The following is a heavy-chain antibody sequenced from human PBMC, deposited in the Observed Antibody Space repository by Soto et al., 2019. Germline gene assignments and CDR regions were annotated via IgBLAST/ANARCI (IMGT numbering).Heavy chain of an antibody. Sequence: EVQLVESGGGLVQPGGSLRLSCAASGFTFSSYDMHWVRQATGKGLEWVSAIGTAGDTYYPGSVKGRFTISRENAKNSLYLQMNSRRAGDTAVYYCARAAAGTAYYYYYMDVWGKGTTVTVSS. CDR2: IGTAGDT. V-gene: IGHV3-13*01. J-gene: IGHJ6*03. CDR3: ARAAAGTAYYYYYMDV. D-gene: IGHD6-13*01. CDR1: GFTFSSYD.